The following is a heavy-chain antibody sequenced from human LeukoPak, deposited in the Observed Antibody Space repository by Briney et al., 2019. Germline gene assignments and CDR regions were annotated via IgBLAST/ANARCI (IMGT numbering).Heavy chain of an antibody. Sequence: GGSLRLSCAASGFTFSSYAMSWVRQAPGKGLEWVSAISGSGGSTYYADSVKGRFTISRDNSKNTLYLQMNSLRAEDTAVYYCAKTFSVNYDILTGYYKPLYYYYMDVWGKGTTVTISS. CDR3: AKTFSVNYDILTGYYKPLYYYYMDV. CDR2: ISGSGGST. D-gene: IGHD3-9*01. V-gene: IGHV3-23*01. CDR1: GFTFSSYA. J-gene: IGHJ6*03.